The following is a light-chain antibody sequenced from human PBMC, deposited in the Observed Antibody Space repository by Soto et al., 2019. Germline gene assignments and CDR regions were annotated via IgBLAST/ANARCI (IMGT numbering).Light chain of an antibody. V-gene: IGKV3-20*01. Sequence: EIVLTQFPGTLSLSPGERATLSCRARQSVSSSYLAWYQHKPDQAPRLLIYGASSRATGIPDRFSGSGSGTDFTLTISRLEPEDSEVYYCQYYGSAPYPFGQGTKLEIK. CDR1: QSVSSSY. CDR3: QYYGSAPYP. CDR2: GAS. J-gene: IGKJ2*01.